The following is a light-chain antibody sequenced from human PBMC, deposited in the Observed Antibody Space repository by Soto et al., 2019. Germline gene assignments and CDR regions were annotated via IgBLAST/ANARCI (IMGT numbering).Light chain of an antibody. CDR3: QSYDSSLSVYV. V-gene: IGLV1-40*01. J-gene: IGLJ1*01. CDR1: SSNFGAGYD. CDR2: ANN. Sequence: QSVLTQPPSVSGAPGQRVTISCTGSSSNFGAGYDVHWYQQFPGTAPKLLIYANNNRPSGVPDRFSGSRSGTSASLAITGLQAEDEADYYGQSYDSSLSVYVFGTGTKLTVL.